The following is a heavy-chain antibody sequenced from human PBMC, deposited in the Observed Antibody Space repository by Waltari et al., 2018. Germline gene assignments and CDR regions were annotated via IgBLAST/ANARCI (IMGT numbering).Heavy chain of an antibody. D-gene: IGHD4-17*01. V-gene: IGHV1-2*02. J-gene: IGHJ2*01. CDR1: GYIFIRYY. Sequence: QVQLVQSGAEVKKPGASVKVSCKASGYIFIRYYMHWVREPHGQGIGWTGWINPNSGGTNYAQKFQGRVTMTRDTSISTAYMELSRLRSDDTAVYYCARGGGYGDYSYWYFDLWGRGTLVTVSS. CDR3: ARGGGYGDYSYWYFDL. CDR2: INPNSGGT.